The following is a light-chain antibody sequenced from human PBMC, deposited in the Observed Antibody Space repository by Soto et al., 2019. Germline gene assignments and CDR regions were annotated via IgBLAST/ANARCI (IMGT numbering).Light chain of an antibody. CDR2: AAS. Sequence: DIQMTQSPSSLSTSVGDRVTITCRASQSISTYLNWYQQKPGKAPRLLIFAASSLQSGVPSRFSGSGSGTHFTLTISNLQPEDFATYSCLPHNTYPLRFGGGTKV. CDR3: LPHNTYPLR. CDR1: QSISTY. J-gene: IGKJ4*01. V-gene: IGKV1-39*01.